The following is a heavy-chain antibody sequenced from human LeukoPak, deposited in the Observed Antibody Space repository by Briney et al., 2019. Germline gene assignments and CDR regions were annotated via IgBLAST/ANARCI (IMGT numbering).Heavy chain of an antibody. V-gene: IGHV4-31*11. J-gene: IGHJ3*02. Sequence: SETLSLTCAVSGGSISSGGYYWSWIRQHPGKGLEWIGYIYYSGSTYYNPSLKSRVTISVDTSKNQFSLKLSSVTAADTAVYYCARLVRMYAFDIWGQGTMVTVSS. D-gene: IGHD1-14*01. CDR3: ARLVRMYAFDI. CDR2: IYYSGST. CDR1: GGSISSGGYY.